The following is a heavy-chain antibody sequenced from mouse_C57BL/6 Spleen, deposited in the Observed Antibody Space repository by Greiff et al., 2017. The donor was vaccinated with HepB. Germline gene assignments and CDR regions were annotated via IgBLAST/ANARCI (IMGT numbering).Heavy chain of an antibody. D-gene: IGHD1-1*01. V-gene: IGHV1-50*01. CDR1: GYTFTSYW. J-gene: IGHJ1*03. CDR3: ANGITTVVGNFDV. Sequence: QVQLQQPGAELVKPGASVKLSCKASGYTFTSYWMQWVKQRPGQGLEWIGEIDPSDSYTNYNQKFKGKATLTVDTSSSTAYMQLSSLTSEDSAVYYCANGITTVVGNFDVWDTGTTVTVSS. CDR2: IDPSDSYT.